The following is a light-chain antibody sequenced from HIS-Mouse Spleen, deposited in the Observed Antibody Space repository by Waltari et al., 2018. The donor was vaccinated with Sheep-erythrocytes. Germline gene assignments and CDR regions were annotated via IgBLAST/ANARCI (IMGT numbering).Light chain of an antibody. J-gene: IGLJ2*01. Sequence: QSALTQPRSVSGSPGQSVTIPCTGTSTYVGCYNYFSWYQQHPGKAPKLMIYDVSKRPSGVPDRFSGSKSGNTASLTISGLQAEDEADYYCCSYAGSYTFVVFGGGTKLTVL. CDR1: STYVGCYNY. V-gene: IGLV2-11*01. CDR3: CSYAGSYTFVV. CDR2: DVS.